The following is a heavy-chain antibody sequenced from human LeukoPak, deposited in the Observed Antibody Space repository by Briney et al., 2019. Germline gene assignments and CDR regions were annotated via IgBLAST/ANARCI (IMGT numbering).Heavy chain of an antibody. CDR2: INHSGST. D-gene: IGHD3-9*01. CDR1: GGSFSGYY. J-gene: IGHJ4*02. V-gene: IGHV4-34*01. CDR3: ARRTYYDILAGPRVDY. Sequence: SETLSLTCAVYGGSFSGYYWSWIRQPPGKGLEWIGEINHSGSTNYNPSLKSRVTISVDTSKNQFSLKLSSVTAADTAVYYCARRTYYDILAGPRVDYWGQGTLVTVSS.